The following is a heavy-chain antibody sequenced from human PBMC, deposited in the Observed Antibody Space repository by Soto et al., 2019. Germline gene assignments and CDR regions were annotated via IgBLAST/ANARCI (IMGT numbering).Heavy chain of an antibody. CDR2: IIPIFGTA. J-gene: IGHJ3*02. CDR1: GGTFSSYA. V-gene: IGHV1-69*12. Sequence: QVQLVQSGAEVKKPGSSVKVSCKASGGTFSSYAISWVRQAPGQGLEWMGGIIPIFGTANYAQKFQGRVTITADESTXTAXXXXXXXXXXXXXXXXXXXXXXXXXXSGGSCXXGAFDIWGQGTMVTVSS. D-gene: IGHD2-15*01. CDR3: XXXXXXXXXSGGSCXXGAFDI.